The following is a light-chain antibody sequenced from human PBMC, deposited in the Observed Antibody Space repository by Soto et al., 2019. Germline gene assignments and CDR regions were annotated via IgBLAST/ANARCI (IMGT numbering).Light chain of an antibody. CDR2: EVS. CDR3: SSYAGSIRYV. Sequence: SVLTQPPSASGAPGQSVTISCTGTSSDVGGYNYVSWYQQHPGKAPKLMIYEVSKRPSGVPDRFSGSKSGNTASLTVSGLQAEDEAEYYCSSYAGSIRYVFGTGTKVTVL. V-gene: IGLV2-8*01. J-gene: IGLJ1*01. CDR1: SSDVGGYNY.